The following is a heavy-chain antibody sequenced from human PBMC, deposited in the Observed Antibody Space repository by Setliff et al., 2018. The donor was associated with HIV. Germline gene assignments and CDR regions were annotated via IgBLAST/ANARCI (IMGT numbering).Heavy chain of an antibody. CDR1: GGTFSSYG. CDR2: IFPFFGSA. J-gene: IGHJ6*03. Sequence: SVKVSCKASGGTFSSYGVNWVRQAPGQVLEWMGGIFPFFGSANYAQKFQGRVTITADVSTSTIYMELSSLTSEDTAVYYCARGADGDYRYYMDVGGRGTTVTVS. V-gene: IGHV1-69*13. CDR3: ARGADGDYRYYMDV. D-gene: IGHD4-17*01.